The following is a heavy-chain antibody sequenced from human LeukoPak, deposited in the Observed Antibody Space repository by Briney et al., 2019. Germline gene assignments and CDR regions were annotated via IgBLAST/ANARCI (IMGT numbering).Heavy chain of an antibody. Sequence: SETLSLTCAVYGGSFSGYYWSWIRQPPGKGLEWIGEINHSGSTNYNPSLKSRVTISVDTSKNQFSLKLSSVTAADTAVYYCARHNLIAVAAIDYWGQGTLVTVSS. D-gene: IGHD6-19*01. CDR1: GGSFSGYY. J-gene: IGHJ4*02. V-gene: IGHV4-34*01. CDR2: INHSGST. CDR3: ARHNLIAVAAIDY.